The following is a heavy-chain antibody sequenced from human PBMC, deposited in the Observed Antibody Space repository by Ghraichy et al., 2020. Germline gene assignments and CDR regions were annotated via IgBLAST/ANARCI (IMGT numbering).Heavy chain of an antibody. Sequence: GGSLRLSCAASGFMFRNYDMTWVRQAPGKGLEWVSQISGSGGSTYYADSVKGRFTISRDNSKNTLYFQMNSLTPDDTAVYFCAKDRDQHGARSRAFDMWGQGTMLTVSS. J-gene: IGHJ3*02. CDR3: AKDRDQHGARSRAFDM. V-gene: IGHV3-23*01. CDR1: GFMFRNYD. D-gene: IGHD3-10*01. CDR2: ISGSGGST.